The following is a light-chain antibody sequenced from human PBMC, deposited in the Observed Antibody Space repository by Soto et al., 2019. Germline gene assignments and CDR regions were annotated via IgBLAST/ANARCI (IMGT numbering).Light chain of an antibody. V-gene: IGKV1-9*01. J-gene: IGKJ4*01. Sequence: DIELTQSPSFLSASVGDRVTITCRASQGINTDLAWYQQKPGKAPELLIYAASTLQSGVPSRFSGSGSGTEFTLTISTLQPEDCATYYCQQLTTYPVTFGGGTKVGI. CDR3: QQLTTYPVT. CDR1: QGINTD. CDR2: AAS.